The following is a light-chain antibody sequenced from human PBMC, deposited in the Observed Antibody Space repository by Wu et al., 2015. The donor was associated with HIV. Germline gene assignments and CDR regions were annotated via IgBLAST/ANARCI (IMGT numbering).Light chain of an antibody. Sequence: DIQMTQSPSSLSTSVGDTVTLTCRASQSIKTKLNWYQQKPGKAPNVLIYGASSLQTGVPSRFSGSGSGTDFTLTISSLQPEDFATYYCQKYNTAPWTFGQGTKVEMK. CDR2: GAS. J-gene: IGKJ1*01. CDR3: QKYNTAPWT. CDR1: QSIKTK. V-gene: IGKV1-39*01.